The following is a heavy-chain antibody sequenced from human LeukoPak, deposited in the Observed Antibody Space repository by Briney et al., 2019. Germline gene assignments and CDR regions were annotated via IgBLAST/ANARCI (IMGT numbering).Heavy chain of an antibody. CDR3: ARAPSEIGGYYPEYFRH. CDR1: GFTISTYW. V-gene: IGHV3-74*01. Sequence: GGSLRLSCAASGFTISTYWMHWPRQAPGKGLVWVSRIKSDGSTNYADSVKGRFTISRDNAKNTVSLQMNSLRAEDTGVYYCARAPSEIGGYYPEYFRHWGQGTLVTVSS. J-gene: IGHJ1*01. D-gene: IGHD3-22*01. CDR2: IKSDGST.